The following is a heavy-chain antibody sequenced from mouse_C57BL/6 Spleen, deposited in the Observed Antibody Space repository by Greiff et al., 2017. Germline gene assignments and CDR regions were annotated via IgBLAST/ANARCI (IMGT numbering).Heavy chain of an antibody. Sequence: QVQLQQPGAELVKPGASVKMSCTASGYTFTSYWITWVKQRPGQGLEWIADICPGSGSTNSNEKFRSKATLTVDTSSSTAYMQLSSLTSEDSAVYYCARDYYGREDYWGRGTSVNVSS. CDR1: GYTFTSYW. J-gene: IGHJ4*01. CDR3: ARDYYGREDY. CDR2: ICPGSGST. D-gene: IGHD1-1*01. V-gene: IGHV1-55*01.